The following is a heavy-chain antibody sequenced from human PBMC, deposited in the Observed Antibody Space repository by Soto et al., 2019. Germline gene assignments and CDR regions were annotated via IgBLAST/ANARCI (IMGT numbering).Heavy chain of an antibody. J-gene: IGHJ4*02. CDR3: ARLDSGEYAFVC. D-gene: IGHD4-17*01. Sequence: QVQLQESGPGLVKPSQTLSLTCTVSGGSIRSADYYWSWIRQPPGKGLEWIGYIFHSGSTHYNPSLASRVTISLDVSKNQSSLRLSSVTASDTAVYYCARLDSGEYAFVCWGQGILVTVSS. CDR1: GGSIRSADYY. V-gene: IGHV4-30-4*01. CDR2: IFHSGST.